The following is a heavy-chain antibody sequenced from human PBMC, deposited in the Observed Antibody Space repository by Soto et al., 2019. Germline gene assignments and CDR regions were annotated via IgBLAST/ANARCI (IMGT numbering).Heavy chain of an antibody. CDR1: GGTFSSYA. V-gene: IGHV1-69*06. J-gene: IGHJ5*02. CDR2: IIPIFGTA. D-gene: IGHD2-8*01. CDR3: ARDREVLMASNWFDP. Sequence: GASVKVSCKASGGTFSSYAISWVRQAPGQGLEWMGGIIPIFGTANYAQKFQGRVTITADKSTSTAYMELSSLRSEDTAVYYCARDREVLMASNWFDPWGQGTLVTVSS.